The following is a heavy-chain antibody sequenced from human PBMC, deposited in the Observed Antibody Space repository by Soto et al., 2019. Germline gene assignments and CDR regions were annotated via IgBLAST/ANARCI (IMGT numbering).Heavy chain of an antibody. CDR1: GGSFGCYY. J-gene: IGHJ4*02. Sequence: TSETLSLTCAVYGGSFGCYYWSWIRQPPGKGLEWIGEINHSGSTNYNPSLKSRVTISVDTSKNQFSLKLSSVTAADTAVYYCARDRNSSSWYYSDYWGQGTLVTVSS. D-gene: IGHD6-13*01. V-gene: IGHV4-34*01. CDR3: ARDRNSSSWYYSDY. CDR2: INHSGST.